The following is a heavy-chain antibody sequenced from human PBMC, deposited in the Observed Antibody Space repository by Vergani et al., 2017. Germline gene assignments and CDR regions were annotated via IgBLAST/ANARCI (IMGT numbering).Heavy chain of an antibody. CDR2: IYYSGST. CDR1: GGSISSYY. D-gene: IGHD5-24*01. CDR3: ARDARDGYNFDYYYYYGMDV. Sequence: QVQLQESGPGLAKPSETLSLTCTVSGGSISSYYWCWIRQPPGKGLEWIGYIYYSGSTNYNPSRKSRVTISVDTSKNPFSLKLRSVTAADTAVYSWARDARDGYNFDYYYYYGMDVWGQGTTVTVSS. J-gene: IGHJ6*02. V-gene: IGHV4-59*01.